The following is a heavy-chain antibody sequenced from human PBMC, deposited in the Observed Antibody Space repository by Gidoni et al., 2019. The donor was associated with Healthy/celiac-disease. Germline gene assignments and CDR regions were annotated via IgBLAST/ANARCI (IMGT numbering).Heavy chain of an antibody. CDR2: ISAYNGNT. CDR3: ASSIGGVAAAGTGYYYYMDV. Sequence: QVQLVQSGAEVKKPGASVKVSCKASGYTFTSYGISRVRQAPGQGLEWMGWISAYNGNTNYAQKLQGRVTMTTDTSTSTVYMELRILRSDDTAVYYCASSIGGVAAAGTGYYYYMDVWGKGTTVTVSS. V-gene: IGHV1-18*01. J-gene: IGHJ6*03. CDR1: GYTFTSYG. D-gene: IGHD6-13*01.